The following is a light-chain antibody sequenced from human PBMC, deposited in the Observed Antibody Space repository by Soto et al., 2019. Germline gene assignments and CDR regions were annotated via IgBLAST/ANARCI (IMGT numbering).Light chain of an antibody. Sequence: IQVTQSPPSLSASVGDRVTISCRASQGIRSDLAWYQQKPGKVPKLLIYGAFKLASGVPSRFSGSGFGTDFTLTISSLQPEDFATYYCLQDYNFPWAFGQGTKVEIK. J-gene: IGKJ1*01. CDR1: QGIRSD. CDR2: GAF. V-gene: IGKV1-6*01. CDR3: LQDYNFPWA.